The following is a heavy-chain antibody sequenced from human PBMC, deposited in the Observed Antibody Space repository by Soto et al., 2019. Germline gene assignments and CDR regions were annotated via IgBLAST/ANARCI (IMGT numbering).Heavy chain of an antibody. CDR1: GGSLSRYY. CDR3: ARHHYGSGTTSSHKHNSFHP. D-gene: IGHD3-10*01. J-gene: IGHJ5*02. CDR2: IYYSGST. V-gene: IGHV4-59*08. Sequence: SETLSLTCTVSGGSLSRYYWTWIRQPPGKGLEWIGYIYYSGSTNYNPSLKSRVTISVDTSKNQFSLKLSSVTAADTAVYYCARHHYGSGTTSSHKHNSFHPRGQATLLTVSS.